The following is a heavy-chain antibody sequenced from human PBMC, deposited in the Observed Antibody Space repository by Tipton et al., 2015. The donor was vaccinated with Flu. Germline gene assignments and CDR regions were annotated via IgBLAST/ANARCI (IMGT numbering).Heavy chain of an antibody. V-gene: IGHV4-61*02. CDR3: ARDAGLDAFDI. Sequence: LRLSCTVSGGSISSGSYYWSWIRQPAGKGLEWIGRIYTSGSTNYNPSLKSRVTISVDTSKNQFSLKLSSVTAADTAVYYCARDAGLDAFDIWDQGTMVTVSS. J-gene: IGHJ3*02. CDR2: IYTSGST. CDR1: GGSISSGSYY. D-gene: IGHD6-13*01.